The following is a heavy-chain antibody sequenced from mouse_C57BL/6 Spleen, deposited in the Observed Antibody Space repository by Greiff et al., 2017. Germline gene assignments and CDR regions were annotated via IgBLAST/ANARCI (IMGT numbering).Heavy chain of an antibody. J-gene: IGHJ4*01. V-gene: IGHV10-3*01. CDR2: IRSKSSNYST. D-gene: IGHD1-1*01. CDR1: GFTFNTYA. CDR3: GYYYGSNYDARDY. Sequence: EVQGVESGGGLVQPKGSLKLSCAASGFTFNTYAMHWVRQAPGKGLEWVARIRSKSSNYSTYYADSVKDSFTISRDDSQNMLYLQMNNLKTEDTAMYYCGYYYGSNYDARDYWGQGTSVTVSS.